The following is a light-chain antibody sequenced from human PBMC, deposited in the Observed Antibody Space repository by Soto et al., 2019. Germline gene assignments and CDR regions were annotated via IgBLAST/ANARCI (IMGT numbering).Light chain of an antibody. CDR1: SSDVGGYNY. CDR2: EVS. CDR3: ISYAGSNNFV. J-gene: IGLJ1*01. V-gene: IGLV2-8*01. Sequence: QSVLTQPPSASGSPGQSVTISCTGTSSDVGGYNYVSWYQQHPGKAPKLLIYEVSQRPSGVPDRFSGSKSGSTASLTVSGLQADDEADYYCISYAGSNNFVFGTGTKLTVL.